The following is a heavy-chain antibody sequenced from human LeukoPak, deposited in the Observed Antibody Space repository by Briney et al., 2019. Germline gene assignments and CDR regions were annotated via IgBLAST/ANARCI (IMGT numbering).Heavy chain of an antibody. Sequence: APVKVSCKASGYTFTSYDINWVRQATGQGLERMGWMNPKSGNTGYAQKFQGRVTMTRDTSISTAYMELGSLRSEDTAVYYCARVTGSIDYWGQGTLVTVSS. J-gene: IGHJ4*02. CDR1: GYTFTSYD. D-gene: IGHD1-26*01. V-gene: IGHV1-8*01. CDR2: MNPKSGNT. CDR3: ARVTGSIDY.